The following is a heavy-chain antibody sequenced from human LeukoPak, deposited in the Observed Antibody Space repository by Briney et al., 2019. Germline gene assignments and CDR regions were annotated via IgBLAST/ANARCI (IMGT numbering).Heavy chain of an antibody. CDR1: GFTFSIYA. Sequence: GGSLRLSCAATGFTFSIYAMSWVRQAPGKGLQWVSSITSRGESTWYVDSVKGRFTITRDNSENTLYLQMHSLRAEDTAVYYCARDGTAAGLYFDLWGQGTLVTVSS. D-gene: IGHD6-13*01. V-gene: IGHV3-23*01. CDR3: ARDGTAAGLYFDL. J-gene: IGHJ4*01. CDR2: ITSRGEST.